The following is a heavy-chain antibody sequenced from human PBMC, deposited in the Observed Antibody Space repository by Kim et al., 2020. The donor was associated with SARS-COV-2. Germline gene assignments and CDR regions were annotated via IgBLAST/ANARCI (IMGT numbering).Heavy chain of an antibody. V-gene: IGHV4-31*03. Sequence: SETLSLTCTVSGGSISSGGYYWSWIRQHPGKGLEWIGYIYYSGSTYYNPSLKSRVTISVDTSKNQFSLKLSSVTAADTAVYYCARIEMRLWFGELRHYYFDYWGQGTLVTVSS. J-gene: IGHJ4*02. D-gene: IGHD3-10*01. CDR3: ARIEMRLWFGELRHYYFDY. CDR1: GGSISSGGYY. CDR2: IYYSGST.